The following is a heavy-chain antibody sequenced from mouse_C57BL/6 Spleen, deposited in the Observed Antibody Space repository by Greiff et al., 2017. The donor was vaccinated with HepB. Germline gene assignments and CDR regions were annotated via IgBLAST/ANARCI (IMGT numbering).Heavy chain of an antibody. Sequence: EVKLEESGGGLVQPGGSMKLSCVASGFTFSNYWMNWVRQSPEKGLEWVAQIRLKSDNYATHYAESVKGRFTISRDDSKSSVYLQMNNLRAEDTGIYYCTVYDGYLYYFDYWGQGTTLTVSS. V-gene: IGHV6-3*01. CDR1: GFTFSNYW. CDR2: IRLKSDNYAT. D-gene: IGHD2-3*01. J-gene: IGHJ2*01. CDR3: TVYDGYLYYFDY.